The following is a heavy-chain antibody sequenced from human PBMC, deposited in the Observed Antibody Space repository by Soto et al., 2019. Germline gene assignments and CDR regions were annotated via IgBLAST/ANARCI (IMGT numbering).Heavy chain of an antibody. D-gene: IGHD7-27*01. CDR1: GFSLSTSGVG. Sequence: QITLKESGPTLVKPTQTLTLTCTFSGFSLSTSGVGVGWIRQPPGKALEWLALIYWDDDKRYSPSLKSRLTIPKENSQNPVVPTMNNLDPGDKAQYFRGHSLLPNWGSRGAFDYWGQGTLVTVSS. CDR2: IYWDDDK. V-gene: IGHV2-5*02. J-gene: IGHJ4*02. CDR3: GHSLLPNWGSRGAFDY.